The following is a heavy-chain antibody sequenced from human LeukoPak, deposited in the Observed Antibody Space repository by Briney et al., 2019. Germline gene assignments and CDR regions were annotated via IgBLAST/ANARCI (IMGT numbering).Heavy chain of an antibody. CDR3: ARSYYDFRSGYYYFDY. V-gene: IGHV3-30-3*01. D-gene: IGHD3-3*01. CDR2: ISYDGSNK. J-gene: IGHJ4*02. Sequence: PGGSLRLSCAASGFTFSSYAMHWVRQAPGKGLEWVAVISYDGSNKYYADSVKGRFTISRDNSKNTLYLQMNSLRAEDTAVYYCARSYYDFRSGYYYFDYWGQGTLVTVSS. CDR1: GFTFSSYA.